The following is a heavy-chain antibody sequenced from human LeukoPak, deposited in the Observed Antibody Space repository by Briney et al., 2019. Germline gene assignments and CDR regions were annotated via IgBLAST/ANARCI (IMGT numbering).Heavy chain of an antibody. V-gene: IGHV4-39*01. CDR1: GGSISSSSYS. D-gene: IGHD3-3*01. CDR3: ARLRFDFWSGYTHPYFDY. Sequence: SETLSLTCTVSGGSISSSSYSWGWIRQPPGKGREWIGSIYYSGTTYYNPSLKSRVTISVDTSKIQFSLKLSSVAATDTAVYFCARLRFDFWSGYTHPYFDYWGQGTLVTVSS. J-gene: IGHJ4*02. CDR2: IYYSGTT.